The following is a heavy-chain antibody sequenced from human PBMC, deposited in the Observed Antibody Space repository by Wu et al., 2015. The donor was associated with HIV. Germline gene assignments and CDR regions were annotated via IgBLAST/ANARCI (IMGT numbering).Heavy chain of an antibody. CDR3: ARLQSLHGLYSNADY. D-gene: IGHD3/OR15-3a*01. J-gene: IGHJ4*02. V-gene: IGHV1-2*02. CDR2: INSNRGGT. CDR1: GYNFIDYY. Sequence: QVQLIQSGAEVKKPGASVMVSCKASGYNFIDYYIYWVRQAPGQRPEWMGWINSNRGGTKYAQKFQGRITMTRDTAVNTAYLELSTLRSDDTAVYYCARLQSLHGLYSNADYWGQGTLVTVSS.